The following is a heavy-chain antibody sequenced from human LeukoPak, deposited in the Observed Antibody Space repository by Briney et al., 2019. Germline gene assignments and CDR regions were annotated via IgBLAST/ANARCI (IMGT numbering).Heavy chain of an antibody. J-gene: IGHJ3*02. V-gene: IGHV4-59*01. CDR2: IHHSGKN. CDR3: ARWQESLNAFDI. Sequence: SETLSLTCSVSGASISSYYWNWIRQFPGKGLEGIGYIHHSGKNWYNPPLQSRVTLSVDTSQSQFSLKLTSVTAADTAVYFCARWQESLNAFDIWGQGTMVTVSS. CDR1: GASISSYY. D-gene: IGHD5-12*01.